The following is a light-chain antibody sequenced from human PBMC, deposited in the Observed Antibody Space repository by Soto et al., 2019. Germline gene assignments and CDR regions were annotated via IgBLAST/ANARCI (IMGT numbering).Light chain of an antibody. V-gene: IGKV3-15*01. Sequence: EIVMTQSPATLSVSPGERATLSCRASQSVSSSLACYQQKPGQAPRLLIYGASTRATGIPARFSGSGSGTEFTLTISSLQSEDFAVYHCQQYNNWPLTFGGGTKVEIK. J-gene: IGKJ4*01. CDR3: QQYNNWPLT. CDR2: GAS. CDR1: QSVSSS.